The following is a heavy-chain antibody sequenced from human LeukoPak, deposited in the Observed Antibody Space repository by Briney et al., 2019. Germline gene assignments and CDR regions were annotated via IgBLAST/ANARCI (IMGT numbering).Heavy chain of an antibody. CDR2: IRHDGSEK. CDR1: GFTFRNYG. V-gene: IGHV3-30*02. J-gene: IGHJ4*02. CDR3: SKDYRYCSGTSCYHPWYFDY. D-gene: IGHD2-2*01. Sequence: GGSLRLSCAASGFTFRNYGMHWVRQAPGKGLEWVTIIRHDGSEKLYADSVNGRFTISRDNSKNTLYLQMNSLRAEDTAVYYCSKDYRYCSGTSCYHPWYFDYWGQGTLVTVSS.